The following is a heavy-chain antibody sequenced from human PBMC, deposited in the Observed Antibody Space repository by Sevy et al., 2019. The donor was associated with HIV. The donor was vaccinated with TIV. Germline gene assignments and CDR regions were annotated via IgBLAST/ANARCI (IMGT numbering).Heavy chain of an antibody. CDR2: IYSGGST. CDR1: EFTVSSNY. V-gene: IGHV3-53*01. J-gene: IGHJ6*02. CDR3: ARDAFWSGYLNYYGMDV. Sequence: GGSLRLSCAASEFTVSSNYMSWVRQAPGKGLEWVSVIYSGGSTYYADSVKGRFTISRDNSKNTLYLQMNSLRAEDTAVYYCARDAFWSGYLNYYGMDVWGQGTTVTVSS. D-gene: IGHD3-3*01.